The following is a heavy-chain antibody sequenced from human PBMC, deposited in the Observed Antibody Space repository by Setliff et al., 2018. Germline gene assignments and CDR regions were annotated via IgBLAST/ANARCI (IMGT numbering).Heavy chain of an antibody. D-gene: IGHD2-2*01. CDR1: GGSFSGYS. V-gene: IGHV4-34*01. J-gene: IGHJ4*02. Sequence: PSETLSLTCAVFGGSFSGYSWSWIRQPPGKGLEWIGEINHSGSTNYNPSLKSRVTIFVDTSKNQFSLNLNSVTAADTGVYYCASCRYQVPYDYWGQGILVTVSS. CDR3: ASCRYQVPYDY. CDR2: INHSGST.